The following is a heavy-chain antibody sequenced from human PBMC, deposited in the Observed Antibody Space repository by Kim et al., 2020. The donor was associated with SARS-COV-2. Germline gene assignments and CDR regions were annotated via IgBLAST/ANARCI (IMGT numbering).Heavy chain of an antibody. CDR2: ISWDGGST. D-gene: IGHD6-19*01. J-gene: IGHJ4*02. CDR1: GFTFDDYT. V-gene: IGHV3-43*01. CDR3: AKDRSYSSGWYIDY. Sequence: GGSLRLSCAASGFTFDDYTMHWVRQAPGKGLEWVSLISWDGGSTYYADSVKGRFTISRDNSKNSLFLQMNSLRTEDTALYYCAKDRSYSSGWYIDYWGQGTLVTVSS.